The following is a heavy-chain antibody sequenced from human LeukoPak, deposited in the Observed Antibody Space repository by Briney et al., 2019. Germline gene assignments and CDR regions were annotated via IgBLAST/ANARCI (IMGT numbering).Heavy chain of an antibody. Sequence: LGGSLRLSCGASGFTFSSYSMNWVRQAPGKGLEWVSYITGSISTIYYADSVKGRFTISRDNAKNSLYLQMNSLRAEDTAVYYCASPQGRWLVPTYHFDYWGQGTLVTVSS. D-gene: IGHD6-19*01. V-gene: IGHV3-48*04. CDR3: ASPQGRWLVPTYHFDY. J-gene: IGHJ4*02. CDR1: GFTFSSYS. CDR2: ITGSISTI.